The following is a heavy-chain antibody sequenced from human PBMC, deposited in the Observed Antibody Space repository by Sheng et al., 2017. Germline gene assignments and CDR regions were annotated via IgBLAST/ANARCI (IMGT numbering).Heavy chain of an antibody. V-gene: IGHV1-69*13. D-gene: IGHD3-22*01. CDR1: GGTLSNDV. CDR2: IIPMLNTS. Sequence: QVRLVQSGAELRKPGSSVTVSCTTSGGTLSNDVFGWVRQAPGQGLEWMGRIIPMLNTSDYAQKFQGRVTITADESRTTAYMALSSLRSADTAVYYCARSGITMMAMDVWGQGTTVTVSS. CDR3: ARSGITMMAMDV. J-gene: IGHJ6*02.